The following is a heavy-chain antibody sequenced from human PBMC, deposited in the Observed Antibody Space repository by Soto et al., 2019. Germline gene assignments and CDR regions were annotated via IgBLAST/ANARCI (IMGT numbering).Heavy chain of an antibody. CDR2: ISGSGGST. V-gene: IGHV3-23*01. J-gene: IGHJ6*03. D-gene: IGHD3-3*01. Sequence: PGGSLRLSCAASGFTFSSYAMSWVRQAPGKGLEWVSAISGSGGSTYYADSVKGRFTISRDNSKNTLYLQMNSLRAEDTAVYYCAKGITIFGVVVYYYYYYMDVWGKGTTVTVSS. CDR3: AKGITIFGVVVYYYYYYMDV. CDR1: GFTFSSYA.